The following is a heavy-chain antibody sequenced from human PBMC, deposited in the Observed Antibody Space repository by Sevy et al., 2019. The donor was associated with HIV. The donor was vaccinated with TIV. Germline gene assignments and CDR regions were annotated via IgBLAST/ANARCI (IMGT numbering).Heavy chain of an antibody. Sequence: GGSLRLSCAASGFTFSNYVMTWVRQAPGKGLEWVSTISGGSGDTYYADSVKGRFTISRDNSKNTLYLQMNSLRAEDTAVYYCAKRGAVGPMFFDYWGQGTPVTVSP. V-gene: IGHV3-23*01. CDR2: ISGGSGDT. J-gene: IGHJ4*02. D-gene: IGHD1-26*01. CDR1: GFTFSNYV. CDR3: AKRGAVGPMFFDY.